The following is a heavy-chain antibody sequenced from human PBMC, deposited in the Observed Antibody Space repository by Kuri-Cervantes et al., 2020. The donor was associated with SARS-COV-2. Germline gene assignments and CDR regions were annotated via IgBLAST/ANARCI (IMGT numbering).Heavy chain of an antibody. J-gene: IGHJ4*02. Sequence: LSLTCAASGFTFSSYAMHWVRQAPGKGLEWVAVISYDGSNKYYADSVKGRFTISRDNSKNTLYLQMNSLRAEDTAVYYCARGKGAGATSWSFDYWGQGTLVTVSS. CDR3: ARGKGAGATSWSFDY. D-gene: IGHD1-26*01. CDR1: GFTFSSYA. CDR2: ISYDGSNK. V-gene: IGHV3-30-3*01.